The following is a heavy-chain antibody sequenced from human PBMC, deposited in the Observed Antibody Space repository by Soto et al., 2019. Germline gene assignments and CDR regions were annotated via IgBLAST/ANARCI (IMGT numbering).Heavy chain of an antibody. J-gene: IGHJ6*03. CDR3: ARAPPSYCSSTSCYGLYYYYMDV. V-gene: IGHV1-18*01. D-gene: IGHD2-2*01. CDR2: ISAYNGST. CDR1: GYTFTSYG. Sequence: ASVKVSFKASGYTFTSYGISWVRQAPGQGLEWMGWISAYNGSTNYARKLQGRVTMTTDTSTSTAYRELRTLRSDDTAVYYCARAPPSYCSSTSCYGLYYYYMDVWGKGTTVTVSS.